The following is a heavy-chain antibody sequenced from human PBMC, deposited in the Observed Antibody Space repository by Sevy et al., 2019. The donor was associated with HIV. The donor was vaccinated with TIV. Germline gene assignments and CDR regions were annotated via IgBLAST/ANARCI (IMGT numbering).Heavy chain of an antibody. V-gene: IGHV3-64D*06. CDR2: ISGNGGSN. J-gene: IGHJ3*02. CDR1: GFTFSSYA. D-gene: IGHD6-19*01. Sequence: GGSLSLSCSASGFTFSSYAMHWVRQAPGKGLDYVSAISGNGGSNYNADSGKGRFTISRDNSKNTLYLQMSSLRAEDTAVYYCVKDGIAVAGNGTDSAFDIWGQGTMVTVSS. CDR3: VKDGIAVAGNGTDSAFDI.